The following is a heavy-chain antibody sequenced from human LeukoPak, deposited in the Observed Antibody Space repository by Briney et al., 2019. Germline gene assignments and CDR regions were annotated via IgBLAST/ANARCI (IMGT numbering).Heavy chain of an antibody. CDR3: ARDPVEWELLLDY. CDR2: MNIDGSEK. Sequence: GGSLRLSCAASGFTFSNYWMGWVRQAPGKRPEWVANMNIDGSEKYYADSVKGRFSISRDNARNSVYLQMASLRVEDTAVYYCARDPVEWELLLDYWGQGTLVTVPS. D-gene: IGHD1-26*01. CDR1: GFTFSNYW. V-gene: IGHV3-7*01. J-gene: IGHJ4*02.